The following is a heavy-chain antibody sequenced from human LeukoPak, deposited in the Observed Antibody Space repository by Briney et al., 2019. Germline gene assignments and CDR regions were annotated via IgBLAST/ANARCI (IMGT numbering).Heavy chain of an antibody. CDR3: ATPYYYGSGSPHYYYYYGMDV. CDR1: GCSISSSSYY. J-gene: IGHJ6*02. CDR2: IYYSGST. V-gene: IGHV4-39*01. Sequence: SETLSLTCTVSGCSISSSSYYWGWIRQPPGKGLAWIGSIYYSGSTYYNPSRKSRVTISVYPSQDQFSLKMRSVTAADTAVYYCATPYYYGSGSPHYYYYYGMDVWGQGTTVTVSS. D-gene: IGHD3-10*01.